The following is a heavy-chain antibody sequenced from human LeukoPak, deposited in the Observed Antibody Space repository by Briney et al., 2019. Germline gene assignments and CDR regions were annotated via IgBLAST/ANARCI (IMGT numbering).Heavy chain of an antibody. V-gene: IGHV4-61*02. D-gene: IGHD1-1*01. J-gene: IGHJ4*02. CDR1: GGSISSGSYY. CDR2: IYTSGSA. CDR3: ARVNWNAFDY. Sequence: SETLSLTCTVSGGSISSGSYYWSWIRQPAGKGLEWIGRIYTSGSANYNPSLKSRVTISVDTSKNQFSLKLSSETAADTAVYYCARVNWNAFDYWGQGTLVTVSS.